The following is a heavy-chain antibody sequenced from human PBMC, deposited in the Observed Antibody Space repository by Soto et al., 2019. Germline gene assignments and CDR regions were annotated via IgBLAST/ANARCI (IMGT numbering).Heavy chain of an antibody. Sequence: EVQLLESGGGLVQPGGSLRLSCAASGFTFSSYAMSWVRQAPGKGLEWVSAISGSGGSTYYAYSVKGRFTISRDNSKNTLYLQMNSLRAEDTAVYYCAKDLLEWDYYYGMDVWGQGTTVTVSS. CDR1: GFTFSSYA. CDR2: ISGSGGST. CDR3: AKDLLEWDYYYGMDV. J-gene: IGHJ6*02. D-gene: IGHD3-3*01. V-gene: IGHV3-23*01.